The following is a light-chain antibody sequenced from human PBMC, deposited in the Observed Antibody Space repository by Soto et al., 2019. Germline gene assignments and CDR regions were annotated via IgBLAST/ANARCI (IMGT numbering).Light chain of an antibody. CDR2: SNN. J-gene: IGLJ3*02. CDR1: SSNIGSNT. V-gene: IGLV1-44*01. CDR3: ATWDDSLNGWV. Sequence: QSVLTQPPSASGTPGQRVTISCSGSSSNIGSNTVNWYQQLPGTAPKLLIYSNNQRPPGVPDRFSGSKSATSASLAISGLQSEDEADYYCATWDDSLNGWVFGGGTKLTVL.